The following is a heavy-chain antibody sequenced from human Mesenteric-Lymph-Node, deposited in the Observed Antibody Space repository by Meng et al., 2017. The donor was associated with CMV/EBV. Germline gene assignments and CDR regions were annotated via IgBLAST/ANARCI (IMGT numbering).Heavy chain of an antibody. D-gene: IGHD4-17*01. CDR3: ARGPKSKSTVTTPAPFDS. CDR2: ITYDGVNR. CDR1: GFTFSNYA. V-gene: IGHV3-30*01. J-gene: IGHJ4*02. Sequence: GESLKISCVASGFTFSNYALHWVRQAPGQGLEWVAYITYDGVNRLYADSVKGRFTISRDNSKNTLYVQMNSLTVDDTATYFCARGPKSKSTVTTPAPFDSWGQGILVTVSS.